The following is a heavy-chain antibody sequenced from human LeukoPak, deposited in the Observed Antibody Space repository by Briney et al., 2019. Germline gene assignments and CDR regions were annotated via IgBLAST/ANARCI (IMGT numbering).Heavy chain of an antibody. D-gene: IGHD4/OR15-4a*01. J-gene: IGHJ5*02. Sequence: SVKVSCKASGGTFSSHAISWVRQAPGQGLEWMGGIIPIFGTANYAQKFQGRVTMTRNTSISTAYMELSSLRSEDTAVYYCAISMVAVEYNWFDPWGQGTLVTVSS. CDR3: AISMVAVEYNWFDP. V-gene: IGHV1-69*05. CDR1: GGTFSSHA. CDR2: IIPIFGTA.